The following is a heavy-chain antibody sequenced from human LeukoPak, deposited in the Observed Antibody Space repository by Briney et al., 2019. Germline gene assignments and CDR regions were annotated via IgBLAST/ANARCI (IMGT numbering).Heavy chain of an antibody. CDR2: IYSGGST. V-gene: IGHV3-66*01. CDR1: GFTVSSNY. CDR3: AKASIVVVPAASRYFDY. Sequence: GGSLRLSCAASGFTVSSNYMNWVRQAPGKGLEWVSVIYSGGSTYYADSVKGRFTISRDNSKNTLDLQMNSLRAEDTAVYYCAKASIVVVPAASRYFDYWGQGTLVTVSS. J-gene: IGHJ4*02. D-gene: IGHD2-2*01.